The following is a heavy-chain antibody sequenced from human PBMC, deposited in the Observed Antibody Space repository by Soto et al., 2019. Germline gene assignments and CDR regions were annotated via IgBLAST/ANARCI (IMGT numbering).Heavy chain of an antibody. J-gene: IGHJ4*02. CDR2: ISYDGSNK. Sequence: GGSLRLSCAASGFTFSSYAMHWVRQAPGKGLEWVAVISYDGSNKYYADSVKGRFTISRDNSKNTLYLQMNSMRAEDTAVYYCARDSVRGSFDYWGQGTLVTVLL. CDR3: ARDSVRGSFDY. V-gene: IGHV3-30-3*01. D-gene: IGHD3-16*01. CDR1: GFTFSSYA.